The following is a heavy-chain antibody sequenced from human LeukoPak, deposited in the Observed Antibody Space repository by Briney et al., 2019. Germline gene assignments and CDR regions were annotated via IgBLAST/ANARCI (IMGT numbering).Heavy chain of an antibody. D-gene: IGHD5-18*01. CDR3: AREGRNTAMVYYYYYMDV. Sequence: GGSLRLSCAASGFTFSSYSMNWVRQAPGKGLEWVSSISSSSSYIYYADSVKGRFTISRDNAKNSLYLQMNSLRAEDTAVYYCAREGRNTAMVYYYYYMDVWGKGTTVTVSS. J-gene: IGHJ6*03. CDR1: GFTFSSYS. CDR2: ISSSSSYI. V-gene: IGHV3-21*01.